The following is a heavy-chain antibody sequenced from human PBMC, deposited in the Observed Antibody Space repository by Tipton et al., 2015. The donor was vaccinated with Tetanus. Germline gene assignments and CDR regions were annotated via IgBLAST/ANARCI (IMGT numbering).Heavy chain of an antibody. CDR2: IYYSGST. V-gene: IGHV4-59*12. CDR3: AKDQGGGRVVRLNWFDP. CDR1: GGSISSYY. Sequence: TLSLTCTVSGGSISSYYWSWIRQPPGKGLEWIGYIYYSGSTYYNPSLKSRVTISVDTSKNQFSLKMNSVTAADTAVYYCAKDQGGGRVVRLNWFDPWGPGTLVTVSS. D-gene: IGHD6-6*01. J-gene: IGHJ5*02.